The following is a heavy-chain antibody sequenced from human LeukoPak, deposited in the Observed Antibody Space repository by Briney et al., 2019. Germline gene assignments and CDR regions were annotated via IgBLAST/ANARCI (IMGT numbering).Heavy chain of an antibody. V-gene: IGHV1-18*01. CDR3: ARLTLYSNYEDRHYYYYMDV. J-gene: IGHJ6*03. CDR2: ISAYNGNT. D-gene: IGHD4-11*01. CDR1: GYTFTSYG. Sequence: ASVKVSCKASGYTFTSYGISWVRQAPGQGLEWMGWISAYNGNTNYAQKLQGRVTMTTDTSTSTAYMELRSLRSDDTAVYYCARLTLYSNYEDRHYYYYMDVWGKGTTVTVSS.